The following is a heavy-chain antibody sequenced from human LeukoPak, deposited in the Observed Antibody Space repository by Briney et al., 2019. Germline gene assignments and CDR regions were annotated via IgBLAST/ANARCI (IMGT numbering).Heavy chain of an antibody. Sequence: PSQTLSLTCTVSGGSISSGGYYWSWIRQHPGKGLEWIGYIYYSGSTYYNPSLKSRVTISVDTSKNQFSLRLSSVTAADTAVYYCASRYYYDSSGYYPFDYWGQGTLVTVSS. D-gene: IGHD3-22*01. CDR1: GGSISSGGYY. CDR3: ASRYYYDSSGYYPFDY. CDR2: IYYSGST. V-gene: IGHV4-31*03. J-gene: IGHJ4*02.